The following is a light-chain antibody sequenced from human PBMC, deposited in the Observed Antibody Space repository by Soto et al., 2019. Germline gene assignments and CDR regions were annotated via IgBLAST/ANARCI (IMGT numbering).Light chain of an antibody. J-gene: IGLJ2*01. CDR3: CSYVARLRVV. Sequence: QSALTQPRSVSGSPGQSVTISCIGTNSDVGGYNYVSWYQQKPGKAPNLIIYDVTERPSGVPDRFSGSKSGNTASLTISGLQAEDEADYYCCSYVARLRVVFGGGPKLTVL. CDR2: DVT. CDR1: NSDVGGYNY. V-gene: IGLV2-11*01.